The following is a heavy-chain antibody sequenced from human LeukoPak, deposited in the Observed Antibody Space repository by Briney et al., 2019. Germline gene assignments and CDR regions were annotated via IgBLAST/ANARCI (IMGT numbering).Heavy chain of an antibody. CDR3: ARDSGRGGESGHYDY. V-gene: IGHV3-7*01. CDR1: GFTFSNHW. J-gene: IGHJ4*02. CDR2: IKHDGSEK. Sequence: PGGSLRLSCAASGFTFSNHWMSWVRQAPGKGLEWVANIKHDGSEKYYVDSVKGRFTISRDNARHSLDLQMGSLRAEDTAVYYCARDSGRGGESGHYDYWGQGTLVTVSS. D-gene: IGHD3-22*01.